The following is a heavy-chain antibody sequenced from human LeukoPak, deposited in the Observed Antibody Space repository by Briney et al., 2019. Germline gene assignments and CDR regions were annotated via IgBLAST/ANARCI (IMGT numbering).Heavy chain of an antibody. V-gene: IGHV3-30*18. Sequence: GGSLRLSCAASGFTFSSYGMHWVRQAPGKGLEWVAVISYDGSNKYYADSVKGRFTISRDNSKNTLYLQMNSLRAEDTAVYYCAKDIPGYCSGQNWFDPWGQGTLVTVSS. CDR2: ISYDGSNK. CDR1: GFTFSSYG. J-gene: IGHJ5*02. D-gene: IGHD6-19*01. CDR3: AKDIPGYCSGQNWFDP.